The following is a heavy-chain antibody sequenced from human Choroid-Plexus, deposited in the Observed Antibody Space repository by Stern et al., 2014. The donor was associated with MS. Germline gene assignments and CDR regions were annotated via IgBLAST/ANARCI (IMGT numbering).Heavy chain of an antibody. CDR2: INPNTGGT. D-gene: IGHD3-3*01. J-gene: IGHJ6*02. CDR1: GYIFTGYY. Sequence: VQLLQSGAEVQKPGASVKVSCKTSGYIFTGYYIHWVRQAPGKGLEWMAWINPNTGGTKYAQKFQGRVTMSRDTSISTAYVELSSLTSDDTAVYYCARDQRGITIFGVVTDYYYLGMDVWGQGTTVTVSS. V-gene: IGHV1-2*02. CDR3: ARDQRGITIFGVVTDYYYLGMDV.